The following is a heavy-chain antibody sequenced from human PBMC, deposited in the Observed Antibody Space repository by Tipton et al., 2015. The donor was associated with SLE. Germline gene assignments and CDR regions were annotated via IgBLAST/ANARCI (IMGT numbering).Heavy chain of an antibody. Sequence: TLSLTCAVYGGSISSSSSYYWAWIRQPPGKGVEWIGEINHRGSTNYNPSLKSRVTISVDTSKNQFSLKLRSVTAADTAVYYCARHGGSSWLWALGSWGQGTLVTVSS. CDR1: GGSISSSSSYY. CDR2: INHRGST. V-gene: IGHV4-39*01. CDR3: ARHGGSSWLWALGS. J-gene: IGHJ5*02. D-gene: IGHD6-13*01.